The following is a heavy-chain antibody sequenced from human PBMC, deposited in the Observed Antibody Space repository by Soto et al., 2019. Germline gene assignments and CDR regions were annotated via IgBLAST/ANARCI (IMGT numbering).Heavy chain of an antibody. CDR2: IYYSGST. D-gene: IGHD3-22*01. CDR3: ARSTIYYYDSSGYREFDY. J-gene: IGHJ4*02. CDR1: GGSISSSSYY. V-gene: IGHV4-39*01. Sequence: PSETLSLTCTVSGGSISSSSYYWGWTRQPPGKGLEWIGSIYYSGSTYYNPSLKSRVTISVDTSKNQFSLKLSSVTAADTAVYYCARSTIYYYDSSGYREFDYWGRGTLVTVSS.